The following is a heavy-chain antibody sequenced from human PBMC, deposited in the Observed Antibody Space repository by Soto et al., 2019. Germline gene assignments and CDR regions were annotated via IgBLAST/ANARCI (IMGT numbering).Heavy chain of an antibody. D-gene: IGHD2-2*02. J-gene: IGHJ6*02. CDR1: GGTLSSYA. V-gene: IGHV1-69*01. CDR2: IIPIFGSA. Sequence: QVQLVQSGAEVKKPGSSVKVSCKAPGGTLSSYAINWVRQAPVQGPEWMGGIIPIFGSANYAPKFQGRVTISADESTSTAYMEVSSLRSEDTAVYYCAGTREIPYYHGMDVWGQGTTVTVSS. CDR3: AGTREIPYYHGMDV.